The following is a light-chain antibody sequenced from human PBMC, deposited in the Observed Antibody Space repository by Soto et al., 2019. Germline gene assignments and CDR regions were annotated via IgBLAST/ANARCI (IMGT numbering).Light chain of an antibody. V-gene: IGKV3-15*01. J-gene: IGKJ4*01. CDR3: QQYNDWPLT. CDR1: QSVSSN. Sequence: ETVMTQSPATLSVSPGERATLSCRASQSVSSNSAWYQQKPGQAPRLLIYGASTRATGIPARFSGSGSGTESTLTISSLQSEDFAVYYCQQYNDWPLTFGGGSKVEIK. CDR2: GAS.